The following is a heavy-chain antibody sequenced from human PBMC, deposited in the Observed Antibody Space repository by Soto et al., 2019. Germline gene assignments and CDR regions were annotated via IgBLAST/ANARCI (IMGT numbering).Heavy chain of an antibody. J-gene: IGHJ4*02. Sequence: SETLSLTCAVYGGSFSGYYWSWIRQPPGKGLEWIGEINHSGSTNYNPSLKSRVTISVDTSKNQCSLKLSSVTAADTAVYYCARKGGDCGGDCYYFDYWGQGTLVTVSS. CDR3: ARKGGDCGGDCYYFDY. D-gene: IGHD2-21*02. CDR2: INHSGST. V-gene: IGHV4-34*01. CDR1: GGSFSGYY.